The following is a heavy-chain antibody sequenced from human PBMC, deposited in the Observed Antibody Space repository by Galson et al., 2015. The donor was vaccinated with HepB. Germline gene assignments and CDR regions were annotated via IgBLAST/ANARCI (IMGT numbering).Heavy chain of an antibody. Sequence: SLRLSCAASGFTSFSNYGMDWVRQAPGKGLEWVSAISKSGDATYYADSVKGRFTISRDNSNNMLYLQMNSLRVEDTAIYYCAKEDEHSKPFGYWGQGTLVTVS. CDR3: AKEDEHSKPFGY. D-gene: IGHD3-10*01. CDR2: ISKSGDAT. V-gene: IGHV3-23*01. CDR1: GFTSFSNYG. J-gene: IGHJ4*02.